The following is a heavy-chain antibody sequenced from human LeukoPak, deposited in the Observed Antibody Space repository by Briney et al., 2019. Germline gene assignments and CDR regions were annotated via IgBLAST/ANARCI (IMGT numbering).Heavy chain of an antibody. CDR1: GFTVSSNY. J-gene: IGHJ4*02. CDR3: VKEYHSRGFGAYFDY. CDR2: IYSGGST. D-gene: IGHD3-3*01. Sequence: GGSLRLSCAASGFTVSSNYMSWVRQAPGKGLEWVSVIYSGGSTYYADSVKGRFTLSRDNSINTVDLQMNSLRAEDTAVYYCVKEYHSRGFGAYFDYWGQGTLVTVSS. V-gene: IGHV3-53*05.